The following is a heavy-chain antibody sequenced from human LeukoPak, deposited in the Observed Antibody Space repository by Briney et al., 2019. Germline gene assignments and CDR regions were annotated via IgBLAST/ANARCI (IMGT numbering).Heavy chain of an antibody. D-gene: IGHD2-15*01. CDR1: GFTFSNYE. CDR3: ARDRIMVVGPYNWFDP. CDR2: ISSSGSTI. J-gene: IGHJ5*02. V-gene: IGHV3-48*03. Sequence: SGGSLRLSCAASGFTFSNYEMIWLRQAPGKGLEWVSYISSSGSTIYYADSVKGRFTISRDNAENSLHLHMSSLRAEDTAVYYCARDRIMVVGPYNWFDPWGQGTLVTVSS.